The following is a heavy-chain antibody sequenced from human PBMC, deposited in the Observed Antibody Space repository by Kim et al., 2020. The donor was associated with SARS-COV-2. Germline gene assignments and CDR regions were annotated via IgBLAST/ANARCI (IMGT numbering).Heavy chain of an antibody. CDR3: AKDMEDSRFLEWFQPYYG. D-gene: IGHD3-3*01. J-gene: IGHJ6*01. CDR2: ISWNSGTI. V-gene: IGHV3-9*01. Sequence: GGSLRLSCAASGFTFADYAMHWVRQAPGKGLEWVSGISWNSGTIDYADSVKGRFTVSRDNAKNSLYLQMNSLRAEDTALYYCAKDMEDSRFLEWFQPYYG. CDR1: GFTFADYA.